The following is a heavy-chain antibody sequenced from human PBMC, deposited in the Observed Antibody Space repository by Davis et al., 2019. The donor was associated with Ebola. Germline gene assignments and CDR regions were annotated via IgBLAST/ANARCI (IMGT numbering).Heavy chain of an antibody. D-gene: IGHD5-24*01. J-gene: IGHJ4*02. V-gene: IGHV3-21*01. CDR1: GFTFSSYS. CDR2: ISSSSTYI. Sequence: GESLKISCAASGFTFSSYSMNWVRQAPGKGLEWVSSISSSSTYIYYADSVKGRFTISRDNSKNTLYLQMNSLRAEDTAVYYCAKDRRDGYNWGYFDYWGQGTLVTVSS. CDR3: AKDRRDGYNWGYFDY.